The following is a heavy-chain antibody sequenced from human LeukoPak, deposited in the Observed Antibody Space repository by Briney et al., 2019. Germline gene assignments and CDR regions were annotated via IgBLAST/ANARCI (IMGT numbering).Heavy chain of an antibody. CDR1: GFTFSNYY. Sequence: PAESLTLSCAASGFTFSNYYMTWVRQSPGKGLEWVSAISASGASTYYAYFVKRRFIMPGDNSKYTVLLQMTSLSAEDSAVYYFAKDGLMHAFDIWGQGTMVTVSS. CDR2: ISASGAST. J-gene: IGHJ3*02. V-gene: IGHV3-23*01. CDR3: AKDGLMHAFDI.